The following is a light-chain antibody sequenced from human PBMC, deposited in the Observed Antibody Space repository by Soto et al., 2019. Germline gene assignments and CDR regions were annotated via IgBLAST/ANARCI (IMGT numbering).Light chain of an antibody. J-gene: IGKJ1*01. CDR3: QQFSSYSRT. Sequence: DIQMTQSPSTLSASVGDRVTIACRATQSISSWLAWYQQKPGKAPKLLIYTASNLDSGVPSRFSGSGSGTEFTLTISSLQPVDFATYYCQQFSSYSRTFGQGTKVEMK. V-gene: IGKV1-5*01. CDR1: QSISSW. CDR2: TAS.